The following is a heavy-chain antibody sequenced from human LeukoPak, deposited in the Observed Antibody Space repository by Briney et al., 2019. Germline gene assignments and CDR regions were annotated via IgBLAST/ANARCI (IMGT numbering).Heavy chain of an antibody. V-gene: IGHV4-4*07. CDR3: ARVNSGAVTTHYYYYYMDV. J-gene: IGHJ6*03. CDR2: IYTSGST. D-gene: IGHD4-11*01. Sequence: PSETLSLTCTVSGGSISSYYWSWIRQPAGKGLEWIGRIYTSGSTNYNPSLKSRVTMSVDTSKNQFSLKLSSVTAADTAVYYCARVNSGAVTTHYYYYYMDVWGKGTTVTVSS. CDR1: GGSISSYY.